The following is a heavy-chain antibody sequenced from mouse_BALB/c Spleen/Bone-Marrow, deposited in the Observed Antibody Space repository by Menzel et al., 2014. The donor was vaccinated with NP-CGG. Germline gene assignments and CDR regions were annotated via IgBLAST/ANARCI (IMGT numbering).Heavy chain of an antibody. Sequence: EVQVVESGPSLVKPSQTLSLTCSVTGDSITSGYWNWIRKFPGNKLEYMGYISYSGNTYYNPPLKSRISITRDTSKNQYYLQLNSVTTEDTAAYYCATYDGYCFDYWGQGTTLTVSS. CDR1: GDSITSGY. CDR2: ISYSGNT. V-gene: IGHV3-8*02. J-gene: IGHJ2*01. D-gene: IGHD2-3*01. CDR3: ATYDGYCFDY.